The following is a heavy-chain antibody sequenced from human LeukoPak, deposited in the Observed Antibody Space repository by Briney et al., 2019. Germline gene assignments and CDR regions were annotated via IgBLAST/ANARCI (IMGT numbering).Heavy chain of an antibody. V-gene: IGHV1-69*04. CDR1: GGTFSSYA. D-gene: IGHD6-13*01. Sequence: SVKVSCKASGGTFSSYAISWVRQAPGQGLEWMGRIIPILGIANYAQKFQGRVTITADKSTSTAYMELSSLRSDDTAVYYCARGRSSSWYRPIDYWGQGTLVTVSS. CDR2: IIPILGIA. J-gene: IGHJ4*02. CDR3: ARGRSSSWYRPIDY.